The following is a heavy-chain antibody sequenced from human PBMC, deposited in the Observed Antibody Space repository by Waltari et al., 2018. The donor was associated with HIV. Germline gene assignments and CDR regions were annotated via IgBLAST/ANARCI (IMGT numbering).Heavy chain of an antibody. V-gene: IGHV4-39*07. CDR3: ARTDEFDKSGYSFDT. D-gene: IGHD3-22*01. CDR1: GSPISSDTSS. Sequence: LQLHESCPGLVKRSETLSLTCNVSGSPISSDTSSWGGLRQSPGKALEWIGNIYYSGNTYYNVSIKSGVFISVDKAKNQFSRRLTSVVAADTAVYYCARTDEFDKSGYSFDTWGQGILVRVSS. J-gene: IGHJ5*02. CDR2: IYYSGNT.